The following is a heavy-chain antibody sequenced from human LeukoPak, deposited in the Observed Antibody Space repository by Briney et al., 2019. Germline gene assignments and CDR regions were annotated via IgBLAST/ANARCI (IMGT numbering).Heavy chain of an antibody. CDR1: GGSFSGYY. J-gene: IGHJ4*02. Sequence: SETLSLTCAVYGGSFSGYYWSWIRQPPGKGLEWIGYIYYSGSTSYNPSLKSRVTILVDTSKNQFSLKLSSVTAADTAVYYCARHSAGVGLDYWGQGTLVTVSS. V-gene: IGHV4-59*08. D-gene: IGHD2-15*01. CDR2: IYYSGST. CDR3: ARHSAGVGLDY.